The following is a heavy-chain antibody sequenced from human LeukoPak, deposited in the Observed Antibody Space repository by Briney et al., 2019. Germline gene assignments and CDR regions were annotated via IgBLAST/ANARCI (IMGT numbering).Heavy chain of an antibody. CDR3: ARTTEGYCRGRSCYSYYYYMDV. J-gene: IGHJ6*03. CDR2: IYYSGST. V-gene: IGHV4-59*01. CDR1: GGSISSYY. Sequence: PSETLSLTCTVSGGSISSYYWSWIRQPPGKGLEWFGYIYYSGSTNYNPSLKSRVTISVDTSKNQFSLKLSSVTAADTAMYYCARTTEGYCRGRSCYSYYYYMDVWGKGTTVTVSS. D-gene: IGHD2-15*01.